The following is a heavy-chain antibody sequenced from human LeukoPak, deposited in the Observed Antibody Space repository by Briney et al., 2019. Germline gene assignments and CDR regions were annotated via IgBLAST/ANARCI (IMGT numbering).Heavy chain of an antibody. J-gene: IGHJ3*02. Sequence: SETLSFTCTVSGGSVSSGSYYWSWIRQPPGKGLEWIGYIYYSGSTNYNPSLKSRVTISIDTSKNQFSLKLSSVTAADTAVYYCARDSPRRVFLDAFDIWGQGTMVTVSS. CDR2: IYYSGST. CDR3: ARDSPRRVFLDAFDI. CDR1: GGSVSSGSYY. V-gene: IGHV4-61*01. D-gene: IGHD5-24*01.